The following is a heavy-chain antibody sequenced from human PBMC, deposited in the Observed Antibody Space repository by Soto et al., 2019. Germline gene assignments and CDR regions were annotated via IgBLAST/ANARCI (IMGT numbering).Heavy chain of an antibody. CDR1: GGSFSGYY. D-gene: IGHD2-15*01. Sequence: QVQLQQWGAGLLKPSETLSLTCAVYGGSFSGYYWSWIRQPPGKGLEWIGEINHSGSTNYNPSLNSRVTISVDTSKNQFSLKLSSVTAADTAVYYCARHRYHGFDPWGKGTLVTVSS. J-gene: IGHJ5*02. CDR3: ARHRYHGFDP. CDR2: INHSGST. V-gene: IGHV4-34*01.